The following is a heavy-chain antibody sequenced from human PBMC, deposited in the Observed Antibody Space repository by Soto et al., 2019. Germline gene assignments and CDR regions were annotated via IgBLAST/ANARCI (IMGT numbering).Heavy chain of an antibody. CDR2: INAGNGNT. Sequence: QVQLVQSGAEEKKPGASVKVSCKASGYTFTGYAMHWVRQAPGPRLEWMGWINAGNGNTKYSQEFQGRFTITRETSASTAYMGLSSLRSEDTAVYYCARAVAVPADFDYWGQGTLVTVSS. V-gene: IGHV1-3*05. CDR3: ARAVAVPADFDY. D-gene: IGHD6-19*01. CDR1: GYTFTGYA. J-gene: IGHJ4*02.